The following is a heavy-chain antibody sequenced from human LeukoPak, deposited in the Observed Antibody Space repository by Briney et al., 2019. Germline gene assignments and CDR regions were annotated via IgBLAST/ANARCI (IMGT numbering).Heavy chain of an antibody. D-gene: IGHD5-24*01. CDR2: IKQDGSEK. Sequence: GGSLRLSCAASGFTFSSYWMSWVRQAPGKGLEWVANIKQDGSEKYYVDSVKGRFTISRDNAKNSLYLQMNSLRAEDTAVYYCSRQTRRDGYNYDYWGQETLVTVSS. CDR3: SRQTRRDGYNYDY. J-gene: IGHJ4*02. V-gene: IGHV3-7*01. CDR1: GFTFSSYW.